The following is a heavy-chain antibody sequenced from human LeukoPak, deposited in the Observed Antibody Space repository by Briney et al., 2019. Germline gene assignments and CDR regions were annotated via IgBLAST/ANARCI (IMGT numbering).Heavy chain of an antibody. D-gene: IGHD1-26*01. CDR3: ARDTYSGSYGGYFDY. CDR2: IYSAGST. V-gene: IGHV3-53*01. Sequence: GGSLRLSCAASGFTFSSYAMSWVRQAPGKGLEWVSVIYSAGSTYYADSVKGRFTISRDNSKNTLYLQMNSLRAEDTAVYYCARDTYSGSYGGYFDYWGQGALVTVSS. J-gene: IGHJ4*02. CDR1: GFTFSSYA.